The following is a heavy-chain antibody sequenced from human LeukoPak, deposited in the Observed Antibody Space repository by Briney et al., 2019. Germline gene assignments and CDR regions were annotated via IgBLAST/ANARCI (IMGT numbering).Heavy chain of an antibody. D-gene: IGHD3-22*01. V-gene: IGHV3-20*04. CDR2: INWNGGST. J-gene: IGHJ4*02. Sequence: PGGSLRLSCAASGFTFDDYDLSWVRQAPGKGLEWVSTINWNGGSTGYADSVKGRFTISRDNSKNTLYLQMNSLRAEDTAVYYCARPDYYDSSGYDYWGQGTLVTVSS. CDR1: GFTFDDYD. CDR3: ARPDYYDSSGYDY.